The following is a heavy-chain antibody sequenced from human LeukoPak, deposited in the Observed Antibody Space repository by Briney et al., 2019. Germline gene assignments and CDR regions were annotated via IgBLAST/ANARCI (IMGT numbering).Heavy chain of an antibody. CDR2: IYYSGST. Sequence: SQTLSLTCTVSGGSISSGGYYWSWIRQHPGKGLEWIGYIYYSGSTYYNPSLKSRVTISVDTSKNQFSLKLSSVTAADTAVYYCARVPCDSSGSTVLFDYWGQGTLVTVSS. V-gene: IGHV4-31*03. CDR3: ARVPCDSSGSTVLFDY. D-gene: IGHD3-22*01. J-gene: IGHJ4*02. CDR1: GGSISSGGYY.